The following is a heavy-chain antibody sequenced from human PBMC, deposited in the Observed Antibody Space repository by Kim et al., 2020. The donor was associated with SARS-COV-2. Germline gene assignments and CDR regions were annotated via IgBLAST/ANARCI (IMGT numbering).Heavy chain of an antibody. Sequence: GGSLRLSCAGSGFTFGNYAMHWVRQAPGKGLEWVAVISYDKDKKNYADSVKGRFTISRDNSKNTQYLQMNNLRAEHTALYFCARGLELGLRYYAMDVWGQGTTVTVSS. J-gene: IGHJ6*02. CDR2: ISYDKDKK. CDR3: ARGLELGLRYYAMDV. D-gene: IGHD1-26*01. CDR1: GFTFGNYA. V-gene: IGHV3-30-3*01.